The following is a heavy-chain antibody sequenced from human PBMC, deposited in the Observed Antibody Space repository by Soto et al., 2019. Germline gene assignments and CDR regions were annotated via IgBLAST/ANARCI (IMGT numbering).Heavy chain of an antibody. V-gene: IGHV3-30-3*01. CDR2: ISYDGSNK. J-gene: IGHJ6*02. CDR3: ARAPGGTHYCYYGMDV. CDR1: GFTFSSYA. Sequence: QVQLVESGGGVVQPGRSLRLSCAASGFTFSSYAMHWVRQAPGKGLEWVAVISYDGSNKYYADSVKGRFTISRDNSKNTLYLQMSSLRAEDTAVYYCARAPGGTHYCYYGMDVWGQGTTVTVSS. D-gene: IGHD1-1*01.